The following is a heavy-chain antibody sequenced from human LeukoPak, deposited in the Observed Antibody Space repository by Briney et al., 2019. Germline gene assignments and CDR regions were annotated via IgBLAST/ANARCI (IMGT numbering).Heavy chain of an antibody. CDR1: GFTFSNYW. Sequence: GGSLRLSCAASGFTFSNYWVHWVRQAPGKGLVWVSRINPDESTINYADSVKGRFAISRDNAKNSLSLQMNSLRADDAAVYYCARASSKQLAGYLPDGFDIWGQGTMVTVSS. J-gene: IGHJ3*02. CDR2: INPDESTI. CDR3: ARASSKQLAGYLPDGFDI. D-gene: IGHD3-9*01. V-gene: IGHV3-74*01.